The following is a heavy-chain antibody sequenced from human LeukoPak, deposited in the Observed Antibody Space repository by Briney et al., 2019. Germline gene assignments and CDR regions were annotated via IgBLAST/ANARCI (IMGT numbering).Heavy chain of an antibody. Sequence: SETLSLTCTVSGGSINNYYWSWIRQPPGKGLEWIGFIYYSGSTNYNPSLKSRVTISVDTSKNQFSLKLSSVTAADTAVYYCAGYLREAPVAAYFDYWGQGTLVTVSS. CDR3: AGYLREAPVAAYFDY. CDR1: GGSINNYY. V-gene: IGHV4-59*01. CDR2: IYYSGST. J-gene: IGHJ4*02.